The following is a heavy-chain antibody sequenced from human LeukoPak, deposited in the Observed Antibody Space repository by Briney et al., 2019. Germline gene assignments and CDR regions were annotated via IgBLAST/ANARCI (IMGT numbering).Heavy chain of an antibody. V-gene: IGHV1-2*02. Sequence: GASVTVSCKASGYTFTVYYMHWVRQAPGQGLEWMGWINPNSGGTNYAQKFQGRVTMTRDMSTSTAYMELSSLRSEDTAVYYCAAAWRGTAAAGRFDYWGQGTLVTVSP. CDR3: AAAWRGTAAAGRFDY. CDR2: INPNSGGT. J-gene: IGHJ4*02. CDR1: GYTFTVYY. D-gene: IGHD6-13*01.